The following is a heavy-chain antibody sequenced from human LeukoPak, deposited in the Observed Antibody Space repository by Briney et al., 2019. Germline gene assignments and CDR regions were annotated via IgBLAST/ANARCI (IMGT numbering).Heavy chain of an antibody. Sequence: ASVKLSCKASGYTFTSYDINWERLATGQGLEWMGWMNPNSGNTGYAQKFQGRVTMTRNTSISTAYMELSSLRSEDTAVYYCARGRDQSGYDLGYWGQGTLVTVSS. CDR2: MNPNSGNT. CDR3: ARGRDQSGYDLGY. CDR1: GYTFTSYD. V-gene: IGHV1-8*01. D-gene: IGHD5-12*01. J-gene: IGHJ4*02.